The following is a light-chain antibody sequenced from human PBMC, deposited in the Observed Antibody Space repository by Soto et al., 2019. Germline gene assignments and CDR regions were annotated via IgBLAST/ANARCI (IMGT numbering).Light chain of an antibody. CDR1: SGDVGGYNY. CDR2: DVS. CDR3: SSYTSSRLIV. J-gene: IGLJ7*01. Sequence: QSALTQPASVSGSPGQSITISCTGTSGDVGGYNYVSWYQQHPGKAPKLMIYDVSNRPSGVSNRFSGSKSGNTASLTISGLQAEDEADYYCSSYTSSRLIVFGGGTQLTVL. V-gene: IGLV2-14*03.